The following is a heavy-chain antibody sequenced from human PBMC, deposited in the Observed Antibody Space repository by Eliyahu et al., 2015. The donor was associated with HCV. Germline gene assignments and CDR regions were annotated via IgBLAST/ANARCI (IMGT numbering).Heavy chain of an antibody. CDR3: ARHNYDYVWGSYRH. CDR2: IKQDGSEK. J-gene: IGHJ4*02. Sequence: EVQLVESGGGLVQPGGSLRLSCAASGFTFSSYWMSWVRQAPGKGLXWVANIKQDGSEKYYVDSVKGRFTISRDNAKNSLYLQMNSLRAEDTAVYYCARHNYDYVWGSYRHWGQGTLVTVSS. V-gene: IGHV3-7*01. CDR1: GFTFSSYW. D-gene: IGHD3-16*02.